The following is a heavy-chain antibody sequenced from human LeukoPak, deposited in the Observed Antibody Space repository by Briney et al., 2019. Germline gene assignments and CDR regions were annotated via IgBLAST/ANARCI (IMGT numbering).Heavy chain of an antibody. CDR1: GGSFSGYY. CDR3: ARFSGDPPNDY. D-gene: IGHD4-17*01. Sequence: SETLSLTCAVYGGSFSGYYWSWIRQPPGKGLEWIGEINHSGSTNYNPSLKSRVTISVDTSKNQFSLKLSPVTAADTAVYYCARFSGDPPNDYWGQGTLVTVSS. V-gene: IGHV4-34*01. CDR2: INHSGST. J-gene: IGHJ4*02.